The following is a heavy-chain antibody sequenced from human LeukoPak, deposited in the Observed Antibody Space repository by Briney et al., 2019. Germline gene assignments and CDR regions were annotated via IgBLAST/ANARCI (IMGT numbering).Heavy chain of an antibody. Sequence: GWSLRLSCAASAFTFSNFWMSWVRQAPETGRQWVANIRQDGNEKYYVDSVRGRFTISRDNDKNSLYLQMNSLRAEDTAVYYCARDQGIDSFDYWGQGTLVTVSS. CDR2: IRQDGNEK. CDR1: AFTFSNFW. J-gene: IGHJ4*02. V-gene: IGHV3-7*01. CDR3: ARDQGIDSFDY. D-gene: IGHD3-10*01.